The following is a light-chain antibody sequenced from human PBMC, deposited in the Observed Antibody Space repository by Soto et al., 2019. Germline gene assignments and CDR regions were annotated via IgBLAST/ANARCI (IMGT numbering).Light chain of an antibody. V-gene: IGLV2-23*01. J-gene: IGLJ3*02. CDR1: RNDIGTYNL. Sequence: QSVLTQSASVSESPGQSISISCGGGRNDIGTYNLVSWYQQHPGKAPKLIIYEGNKRPSGVSNRFSGYRSGNTASLTISGLQAEDEADYYCCSYTDGSSLLFGGGTKVTVL. CDR2: EGN. CDR3: CSYTDGSSLL.